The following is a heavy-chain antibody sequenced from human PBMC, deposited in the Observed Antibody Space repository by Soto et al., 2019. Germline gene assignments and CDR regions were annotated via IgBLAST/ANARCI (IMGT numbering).Heavy chain of an antibody. V-gene: IGHV3-33*01. Sequence: GGSLRLSCAASGFTFSSYGMHWVRQAPGKGLEWVAVIWYDGSNKYYADSVKGRFTISRDNSKNTLYLQMNSLRAEETAVYYCARDSESSSWYTYYYYGMDVWGQGTTVTVSS. CDR3: ARDSESSSWYTYYYYGMDV. CDR2: IWYDGSNK. CDR1: GFTFSSYG. D-gene: IGHD6-13*01. J-gene: IGHJ6*02.